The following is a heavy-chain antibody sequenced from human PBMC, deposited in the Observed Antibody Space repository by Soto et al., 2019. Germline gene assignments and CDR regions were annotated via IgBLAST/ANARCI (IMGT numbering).Heavy chain of an antibody. CDR2: MSYDGSNK. V-gene: IGHV3-30-3*01. Sequence: QVQLVESGGGVVQPGRSLRLSCAASGFTFSSYAMHWVRQAPGKGLEWVAVMSYDGSNKYYADSVKGRFTISRDNSKNTLYLQMNSLRAEDTAVYYCARARLDTRALDYWGQGTLVTVSS. D-gene: IGHD3-16*01. J-gene: IGHJ4*02. CDR3: ARARLDTRALDY. CDR1: GFTFSSYA.